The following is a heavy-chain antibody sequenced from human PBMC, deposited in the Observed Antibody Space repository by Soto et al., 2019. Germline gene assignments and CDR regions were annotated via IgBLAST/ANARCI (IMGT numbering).Heavy chain of an antibody. V-gene: IGHV3-33*01. CDR3: ARDRDGGWFHMDV. CDR1: GFLFSHYG. Sequence: QVQLVESGGGVVQPGRSVRLSCVWSGFLFSHYGMHWVRQAPGKGLEWVAVIWSDGNRESYADSVKGRFAISRDNSKDTLYLQMNNLRAGDTAVYFCARDRDGGWFHMDVWGQGTTVAVSS. J-gene: IGHJ6*02. CDR2: IWSDGNRE. D-gene: IGHD6-19*01.